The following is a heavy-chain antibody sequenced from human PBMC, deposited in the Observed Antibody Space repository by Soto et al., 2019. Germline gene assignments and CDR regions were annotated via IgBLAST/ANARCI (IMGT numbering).Heavy chain of an antibody. Sequence: SETLSLTCAVSGGSIGSGGYSWSWIRQPPGKGLEWIGYIYHSGSTYYNPSLKSRVTISVDRSKNQFSLRLSSVTAADTAVYYCARVSGGDYVRWFDPWGQGTLVTVSS. V-gene: IGHV4-30-2*01. D-gene: IGHD4-17*01. CDR3: ARVSGGDYVRWFDP. CDR2: IYHSGST. J-gene: IGHJ5*02. CDR1: GGSIGSGGYS.